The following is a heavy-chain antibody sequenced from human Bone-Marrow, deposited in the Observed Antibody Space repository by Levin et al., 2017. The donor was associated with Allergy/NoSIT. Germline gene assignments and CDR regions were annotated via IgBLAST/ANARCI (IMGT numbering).Heavy chain of an antibody. V-gene: IGHV4-39*01. CDR2: IYYSGST. CDR1: GGSISSSSYY. Sequence: SQTLSLTCTVSGGSISSSSYYWGWIRQPPGKGLEWIGSIYYSGSTYYNPSLKSRVTISVDTSKNQFSLKLSSVTAADTAVYYCARQWRQWLFSDYWGQGTLVTVSS. D-gene: IGHD3-22*01. CDR3: ARQWRQWLFSDY. J-gene: IGHJ4*02.